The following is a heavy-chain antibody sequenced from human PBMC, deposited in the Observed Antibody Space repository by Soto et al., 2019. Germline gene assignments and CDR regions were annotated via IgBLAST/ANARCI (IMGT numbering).Heavy chain of an antibody. CDR3: ASTQSPYNGLDV. V-gene: IGHV1-46*01. CDR2: INPTGGTT. Sequence: QVQLVQSGAEVKKPGASVKVSCKASGYTFTSYYIHWVRQAPGQGLEWMGVINPTGGTTSYAQNSQGRXXMXTAXSTSTVYMDLSSLRSGDAAVYYCASTQSPYNGLDVWGQGTTVTVSS. J-gene: IGHJ6*02. D-gene: IGHD6-19*01. CDR1: GYTFTSYY.